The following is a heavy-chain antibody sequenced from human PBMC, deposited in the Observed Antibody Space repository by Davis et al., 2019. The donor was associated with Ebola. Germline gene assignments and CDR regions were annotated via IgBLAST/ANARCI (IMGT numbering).Heavy chain of an antibody. CDR2: INHSGST. D-gene: IGHD1-26*01. CDR1: GGSFSGYY. CDR3: SRESGSYPHTNMDY. J-gene: IGHJ4*02. V-gene: IGHV4-34*01. Sequence: PSETLSLTCAVYGGSFSGYYWSWIRQPPGKGLEWIGEINHSGSTNYNPSLKSRVTIPVDTSKNQFSLKLSSVTAADTAVYYCSRESGSYPHTNMDYWGQGALVIVSS.